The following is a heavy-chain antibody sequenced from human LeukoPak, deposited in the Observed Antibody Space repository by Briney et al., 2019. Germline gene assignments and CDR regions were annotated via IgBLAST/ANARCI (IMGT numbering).Heavy chain of an antibody. J-gene: IGHJ4*02. V-gene: IGHV1-8*01. CDR1: GYTFTSYD. CDR2: MNPNSGNT. D-gene: IGHD6-13*01. Sequence: GASVKISCKASGYTFTSYDINWVRQATGQGLEWMGWMNPNSGNTGYAQKFQGRVTMTRNTSISTAYMELSSLRSEDTAVYYCARGYGLAAGTEFYDYWGQGTLVTVSS. CDR3: ARGYGLAAGTEFYDY.